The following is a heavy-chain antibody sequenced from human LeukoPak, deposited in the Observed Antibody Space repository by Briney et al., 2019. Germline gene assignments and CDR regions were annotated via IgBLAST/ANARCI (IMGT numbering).Heavy chain of an antibody. CDR3: ARCGGFGELSPIDY. J-gene: IGHJ4*02. D-gene: IGHD3-10*01. CDR2: IKQDGSEK. CDR1: GFTFSSYW. V-gene: IGHV3-7*01. Sequence: GGSLRFSRAASGFTFSSYWMSWVRQAPGKGLEWVANIKQDGSEKYYVDSVKGRFTISRDNAKNSLYLQMNSLRAEDTAVYYCARCGGFGELSPIDYWGQGTLVTVSS.